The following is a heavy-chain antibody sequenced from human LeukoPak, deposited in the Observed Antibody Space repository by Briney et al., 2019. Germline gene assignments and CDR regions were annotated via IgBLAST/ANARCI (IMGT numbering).Heavy chain of an antibody. V-gene: IGHV4-34*01. Sequence: SETLSLTCAVYGGSFSGYYWSWLRQPPGKGLEWIGSIYHSGSTYYNPSLKSRVTISVDTSKNQFSLKLSSVTAADTAVYYCARRLAVARQLHFDYWGQGTLVTVSS. CDR2: IYHSGST. J-gene: IGHJ4*02. CDR3: ARRLAVARQLHFDY. CDR1: GGSFSGYY. D-gene: IGHD6-19*01.